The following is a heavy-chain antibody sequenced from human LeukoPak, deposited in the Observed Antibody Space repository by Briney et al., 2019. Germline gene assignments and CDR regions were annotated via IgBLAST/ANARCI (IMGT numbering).Heavy chain of an antibody. V-gene: IGHV4-61*02. D-gene: IGHD3-3*01. CDR3: ASQYDFWSGYYSDPGDY. CDR1: GGSISSGSYY. CDR2: IYTSGST. Sequence: TLSLTCTVSGGSISSGSYYWSWIRQPAGKGLEWIGRIYTSGSTNYNPSLKSRVTISVDTPKNQFSLKLSSVTAADTAVYYCASQYDFWSGYYSDPGDYWGQGTLVTVSS. J-gene: IGHJ4*02.